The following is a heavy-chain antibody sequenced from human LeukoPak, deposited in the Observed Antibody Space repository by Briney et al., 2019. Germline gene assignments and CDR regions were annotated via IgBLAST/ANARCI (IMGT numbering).Heavy chain of an antibody. J-gene: IGHJ4*02. V-gene: IGHV4-4*02. Sequence: KASETLSPTCAVSGGSISSSNWWTWVRQPPGKGLEWIGEIYRSGSTNYNPSLKSRVTISVDKSKNQFSLKLSSLTAADTAVYYCARASHDYGDYSHFDYWGQGTLVTVSS. D-gene: IGHD4-17*01. CDR2: IYRSGST. CDR1: GGSISSSNW. CDR3: ARASHDYGDYSHFDY.